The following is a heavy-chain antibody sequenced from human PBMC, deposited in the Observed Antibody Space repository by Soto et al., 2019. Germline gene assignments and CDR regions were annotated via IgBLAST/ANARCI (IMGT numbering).Heavy chain of an antibody. CDR3: ARGEECQYGFGDYYYGMDV. CDR1: GGSFSGYY. J-gene: IGHJ6*02. Sequence: SXTLSLTCAVYGGSFSGYYWSWIRQPPGKGLEWIGEINHSGSTNYNPSLKSRVTISVDTSKNQFSLKLSSVTAADTAVYYCARGEECQYGFGDYYYGMDVWGQGTTVTVSS. V-gene: IGHV4-34*01. CDR2: INHSGST. D-gene: IGHD3-10*01.